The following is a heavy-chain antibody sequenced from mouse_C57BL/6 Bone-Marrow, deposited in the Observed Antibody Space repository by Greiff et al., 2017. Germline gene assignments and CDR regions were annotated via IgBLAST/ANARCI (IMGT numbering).Heavy chain of an antibody. D-gene: IGHD2-3*01. V-gene: IGHV5-6*02. CDR1: GFTFSSYG. CDR3: ARHGFYVGNFDY. J-gene: IGHJ2*01. Sequence: EVMLVESGGDLVNPGRSLKLSCAASGFTFSSYGMSWVRQTPDKRLEWVATISSGGSYTYYPDSVKGRFTISRDNAKNTLYLQMSSLKYDDTAMYYCARHGFYVGNFDYWGQGTTLTVSS. CDR2: ISSGGSYT.